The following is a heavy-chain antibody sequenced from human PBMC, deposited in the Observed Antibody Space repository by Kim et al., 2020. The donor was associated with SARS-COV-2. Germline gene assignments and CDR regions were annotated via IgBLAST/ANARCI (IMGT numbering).Heavy chain of an antibody. CDR1: GGSISSYY. Sequence: SETLSLTCTVSGGSISSYYWSWIRQPPGKGLEWIGYIYYSGSTNYNPSLKSRVTISVDTSKNQFSLKLSSVTAADTAVYYCARDGRGADPRVFVMAAWG. V-gene: IGHV4-59*12. CDR3: ARDGRGADPRVFVMAA. D-gene: IGHD2-21*02. CDR2: IYYSGST. J-gene: IGHJ1*01.